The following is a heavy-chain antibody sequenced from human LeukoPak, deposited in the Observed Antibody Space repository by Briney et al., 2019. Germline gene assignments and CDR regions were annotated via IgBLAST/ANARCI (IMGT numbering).Heavy chain of an antibody. CDR2: INPKSGGT. D-gene: IGHD4-17*01. CDR1: GYTFTGYY. Sequence: ASVKVSCKTSGYTFTGYYIHWVRPAPGQSLEWMGWINPKSGGTNYAQEFQGRVTMTRDTSISTAYMELSRLRSDDTAVYYCARDNLDYGDYPFDYWGQGTLVTVSS. V-gene: IGHV1-2*02. J-gene: IGHJ4*02. CDR3: ARDNLDYGDYPFDY.